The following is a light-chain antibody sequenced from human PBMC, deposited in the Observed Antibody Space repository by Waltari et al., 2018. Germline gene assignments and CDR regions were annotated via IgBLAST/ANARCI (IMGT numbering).Light chain of an antibody. V-gene: IGKV1-39*01. Sequence: DLQMTQSPSSLSASVGHTVTITCRAIQSISSYLNWYQQKPGKAPNLLIYAATTLQSGVPSRFSGSGSGTDFTLTISSLQPEDFATYYCQQTYITPHTFGQGTKLEIK. CDR2: AAT. CDR3: QQTYITPHT. CDR1: QSISSY. J-gene: IGKJ2*01.